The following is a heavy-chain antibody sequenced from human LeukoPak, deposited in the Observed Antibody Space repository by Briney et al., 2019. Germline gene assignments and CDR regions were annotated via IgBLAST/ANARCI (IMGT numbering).Heavy chain of an antibody. CDR1: GFNFSSYA. J-gene: IGHJ4*02. CDR2: ISGSGGST. Sequence: PGGSLRLSCVASGFNFSSYAMSWVRQAPGKGLEWVSAISGSGGSTYYADSVKGRFTISRDNSKNTLYLQMNSLRAEDTAVYYCAKVDYGDLPFDYWGQGTLVTVSS. V-gene: IGHV3-23*01. CDR3: AKVDYGDLPFDY. D-gene: IGHD4-17*01.